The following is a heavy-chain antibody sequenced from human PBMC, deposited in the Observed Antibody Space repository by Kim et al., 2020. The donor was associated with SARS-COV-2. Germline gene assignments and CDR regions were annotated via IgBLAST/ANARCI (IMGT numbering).Heavy chain of an antibody. CDR2: GST. V-gene: IGHV1-46*01. CDR3: ARSRDWFDP. J-gene: IGHJ5*02. Sequence: GSTGYAQKFQGRVTMTRDTSTSTVYMELSSLRSEDTAVYYCARSRDWFDPWGQGTLVTVSS.